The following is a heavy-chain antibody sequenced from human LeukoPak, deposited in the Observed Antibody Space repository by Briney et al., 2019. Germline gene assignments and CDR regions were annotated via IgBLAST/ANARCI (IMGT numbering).Heavy chain of an antibody. CDR3: ARGRPSYDYVWGSYRYTINPMYYFDY. D-gene: IGHD3-16*02. J-gene: IGHJ4*02. V-gene: IGHV4-34*01. CDR1: GGSFSGYY. Sequence: SETLSLTCAVYGGSFSGYYWSWIRQPPGKGLEWIGEINHSGSTNYNPSLKSRVTISVDTSKNQFSLKLSSVTAADTAVYYCARGRPSYDYVWGSYRYTINPMYYFDYWGQGTLVTVSS. CDR2: INHSGST.